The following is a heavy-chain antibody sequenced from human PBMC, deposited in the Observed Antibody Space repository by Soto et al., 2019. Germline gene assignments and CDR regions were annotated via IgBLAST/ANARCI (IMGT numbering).Heavy chain of an antibody. CDR1: NGSINSRNW. V-gene: IGHV4-4*02. J-gene: IGHJ5*01. CDR3: ATDRALAATGFAWFDS. D-gene: IGHD6-19*01. Sequence: QVRLQESGPGLVKPSGTLSLTCTVSNGSINSRNWWSWVRQSPQIGLECIGEIYHSGATNYNPSLQGRVTISLDESKNEFSLRLASVTAADTAVYYCATDRALAATGFAWFDSWGQGIRVTVSS. CDR2: IYHSGAT.